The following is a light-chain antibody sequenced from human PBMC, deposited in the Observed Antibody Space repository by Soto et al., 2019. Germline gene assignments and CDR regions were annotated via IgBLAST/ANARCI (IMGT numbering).Light chain of an antibody. CDR1: QCISNW. V-gene: IGKV1-5*01. CDR3: QQRSNLIT. CDR2: HAS. Sequence: DNQITQSPSPLPPSVGDRGTITCRASQCISNWLAWYQQKPGTAPKLLIYHASTLESGVPSRFSGSGPGTEFTLTFSSLETEDFAVYYSQQRSNLITFGHGTRLEIK. J-gene: IGKJ5*01.